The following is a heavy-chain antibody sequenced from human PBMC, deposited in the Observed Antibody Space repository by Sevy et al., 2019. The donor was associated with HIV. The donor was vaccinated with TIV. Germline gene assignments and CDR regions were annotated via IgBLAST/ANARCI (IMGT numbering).Heavy chain of an antibody. D-gene: IGHD2-15*01. CDR1: GFRFSSDW. CDR2: INGDGSST. V-gene: IGHV3-74*01. CDR3: ARGAAPQNY. J-gene: IGHJ4*02. Sequence: GGSLRLSCAASGFRFSSDWMHWVRQAPGKGLVWVSRINGDGSSTVYADSVKGRFTISRDNAKNTLYLQMNYLRAEDTAVYYSARGAAPQNYWGQGTMVTVSS.